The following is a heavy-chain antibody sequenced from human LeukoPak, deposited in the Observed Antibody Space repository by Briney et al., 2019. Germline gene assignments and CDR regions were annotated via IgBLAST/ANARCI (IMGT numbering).Heavy chain of an antibody. CDR1: GYTLTELS. CDR3: AREHSTSSPDAFDI. D-gene: IGHD2-2*01. CDR2: FDPEDGET. Sequence: ASVKVSCKVSGYTLTELSMHWVRQAPGKGLEWMGGFDPEDGETIYAQKFQGRVRITTDESTSTTYMELSSLRSEDTAVYYCAREHSTSSPDAFDIWGQGTMVIVSS. V-gene: IGHV1-24*01. J-gene: IGHJ3*02.